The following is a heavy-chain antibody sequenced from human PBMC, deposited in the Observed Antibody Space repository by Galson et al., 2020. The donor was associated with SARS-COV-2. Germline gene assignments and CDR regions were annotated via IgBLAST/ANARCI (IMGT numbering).Heavy chain of an antibody. D-gene: IGHD3-22*01. CDR2: IYWNDDK. V-gene: IGHV2-5*01. CDR1: GFSLSTSGVG. CDR3: AHNSHYYDSSGDHHYYYYYGMDV. J-gene: IGHJ6*02. Sequence: SGPTLVKPTQTLTLTCTFSGFSLSTSGVGVGWIRQPPGKALEWLALIYWNDDKRYSPSLKSRLTITKDTSKNQVVLTMTNMDPVDTGTYYCAHNSHYYDSSGDHHYYYYYGMDVWGQGTTVTVSS.